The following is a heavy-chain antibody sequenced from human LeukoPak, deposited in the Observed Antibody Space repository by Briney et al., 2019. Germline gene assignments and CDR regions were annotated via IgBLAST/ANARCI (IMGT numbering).Heavy chain of an antibody. V-gene: IGHV3-23*01. J-gene: IGHJ4*02. CDR3: ARVNWICDY. Sequence: GGSLRLSCAASGFTFSSYAMNWVRQAPGKGLEWVSTISGDGGDTHYADSVRGRFTISRANSKNTLFMQMNSLRAEDTAVYYCARVNWICDYWGQGTLVTVSS. CDR1: GFTFSSYA. D-gene: IGHD1-20*01. CDR2: ISGDGGDT.